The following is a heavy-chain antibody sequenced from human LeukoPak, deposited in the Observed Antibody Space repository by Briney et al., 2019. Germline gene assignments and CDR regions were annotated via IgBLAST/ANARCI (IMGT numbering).Heavy chain of an antibody. CDR3: ARGGDYYGSGSYYNAMYYFDY. CDR1: GFTFDDYG. Sequence: GGSLRLSCAASGFTFDDYGMSWVRQAPGKGLEWVSGINWNGGSTGYADSVKGRFTISRDNAKNSLYLQMNSLRAEDTALYYCARGGDYYGSGSYYNAMYYFDYGGQGTLVTVSS. D-gene: IGHD3-10*01. J-gene: IGHJ4*02. CDR2: INWNGGST. V-gene: IGHV3-20*04.